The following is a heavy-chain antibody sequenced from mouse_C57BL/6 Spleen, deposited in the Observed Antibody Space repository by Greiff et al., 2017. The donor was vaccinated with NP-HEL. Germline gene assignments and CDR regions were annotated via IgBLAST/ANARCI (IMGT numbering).Heavy chain of an antibody. D-gene: IGHD1-1*01. CDR2: IYPGSGST. J-gene: IGHJ2*01. V-gene: IGHV1-55*01. CDR3: ARATTVFDY. Sequence: QVQLKESGAELVKPGASVKMSCKASGYTFTSYWITWVKQRPGQGLEWIGDIYPGSGSTNYNEKFKSKATLTVDTSSSTAYMQLSSLTSEDSAVYYCARATTVFDYWGQGTTLTVSS. CDR1: GYTFTSYW.